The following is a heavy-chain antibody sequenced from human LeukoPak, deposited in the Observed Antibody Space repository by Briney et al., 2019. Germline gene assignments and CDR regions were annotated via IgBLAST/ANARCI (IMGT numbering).Heavy chain of an antibody. J-gene: IGHJ4*02. V-gene: IGHV3-30*18. D-gene: IGHD3-22*01. CDR1: GFPFSTYG. CDR3: AKDRTTMIVVPPD. Sequence: QPGGSLRLSCEAAGFPFSTYGMLWVRQAPGKGLEWVALISYDGGKKYYADSVKGRFTISRDNSKNTLYLQMNSLRAEDTAVYYCAKDRTTMIVVPPDWGQGTPVTVSS. CDR2: ISYDGGKK.